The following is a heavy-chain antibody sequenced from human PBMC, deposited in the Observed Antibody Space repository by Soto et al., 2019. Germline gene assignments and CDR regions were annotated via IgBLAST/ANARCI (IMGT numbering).Heavy chain of an antibody. CDR1: GYTFTSYG. CDR2: ISAYNGNT. CDR3: AREDGYGGSRPFDY. V-gene: IGHV1-18*04. J-gene: IGHJ4*02. D-gene: IGHD5-12*01. Sequence: ASVKVSCKASGYTFTSYGISGVRQAPGQGLEWMGWISAYNGNTNYAQKLQGRVTMTTDPSTSTAYMELRSLRSDDTAVYYCAREDGYGGSRPFDYWGQGTLVTVSS.